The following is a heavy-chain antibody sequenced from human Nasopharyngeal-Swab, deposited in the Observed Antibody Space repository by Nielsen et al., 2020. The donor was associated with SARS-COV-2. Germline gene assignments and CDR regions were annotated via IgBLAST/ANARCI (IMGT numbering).Heavy chain of an antibody. CDR3: ARDAPYYDILTGYYPHFDY. CDR1: GYTFTSYA. CDR2: LNAGNGNT. J-gene: IGHJ4*02. V-gene: IGHV1-3*01. Sequence: ASVKVSCKASGYTFTSYAMHWVRQAPGQRLEWMGWLNAGNGNTRYSQKFQGRVTLTRDTSASTAYMELRSLRSDDTAVYYCARDAPYYDILTGYYPHFDYWGQGTLVTVSS. D-gene: IGHD3-9*01.